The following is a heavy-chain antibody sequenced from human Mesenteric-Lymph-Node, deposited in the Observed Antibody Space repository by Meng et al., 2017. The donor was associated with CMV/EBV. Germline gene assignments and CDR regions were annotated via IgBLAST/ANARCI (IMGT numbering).Heavy chain of an antibody. V-gene: IGHV1-3*01. CDR2: IDAGNGNT. CDR1: GNTFTGYY. J-gene: IGHJ5*02. CDR3: ARDNSGGEFDWFDP. Sequence: KASGNTFTGYYIHWVRQAPGQRLEWMGWIDAGNGNTKYSQKFQGRVTITRDTSARIVNMELSSLRSEDTAVYYCARDNSGGEFDWFDPWGQGTLVTVSS. D-gene: IGHD2-15*01.